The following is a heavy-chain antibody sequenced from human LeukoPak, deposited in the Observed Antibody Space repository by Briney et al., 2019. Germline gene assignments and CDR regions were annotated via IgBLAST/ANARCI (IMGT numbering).Heavy chain of an antibody. CDR3: ARDYTSYPSYYYYYMDV. CDR2: IIPILGIA. D-gene: IGHD2-2*01. Sequence: GASVKVSCKASGGTFSSYTISWVRQAPGQGLEWMGRIIPILGIANYAQKFQGRVTITGDKSTSTAYMELSSLRSEDTAVYYCARDYTSYPSYYYYYMDVWGKGTTVTVSS. V-gene: IGHV1-69*04. J-gene: IGHJ6*03. CDR1: GGTFSSYT.